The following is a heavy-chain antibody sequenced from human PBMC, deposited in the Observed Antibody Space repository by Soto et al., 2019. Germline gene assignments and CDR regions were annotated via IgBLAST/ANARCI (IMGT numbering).Heavy chain of an antibody. Sequence: QVQLQESGPGLVKPSQTLSLTCTVSGGSISSGGYYWSWIRQHPGKGLEWIGYIYYSGSTYYNPSLKSRVTQSVVTSKNQFSLKLSSVTAADTAVYYCARDSGYSCPKGWFDPWGQGTLVTVSS. D-gene: IGHD5-18*01. CDR3: ARDSGYSCPKGWFDP. V-gene: IGHV4-31*03. J-gene: IGHJ5*02. CDR1: GGSISSGGYY. CDR2: IYYSGST.